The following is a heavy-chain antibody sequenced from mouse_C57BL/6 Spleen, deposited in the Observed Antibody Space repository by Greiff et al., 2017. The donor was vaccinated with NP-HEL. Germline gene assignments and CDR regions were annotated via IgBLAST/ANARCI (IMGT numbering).Heavy chain of an antibody. V-gene: IGHV2-2*01. J-gene: IGHJ1*03. CDR1: GFSLTSYG. Sequence: QVQLQQSGPGLVQPSQSLSITCTVSGFSLTSYGVHWFRQSPGKGLVWLGVIWSGGSTDYNAAFISRLSFSKDNTKSQVFVKMDSLQADDTAIYYCARNERLGRGWYFDVWGTGTTVTVSS. CDR3: ARNERLGRGWYFDV. D-gene: IGHD4-1*01. CDR2: IWSGGST.